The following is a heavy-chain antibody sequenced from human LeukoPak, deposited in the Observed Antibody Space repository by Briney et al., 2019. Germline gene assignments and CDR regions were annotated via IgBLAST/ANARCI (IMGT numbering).Heavy chain of an antibody. CDR2: IYYSGST. CDR3: ARRTYFDL. J-gene: IGHJ2*01. V-gene: IGHV4-59*08. CDR1: GGSISNYY. Sequence: SETLSLTCTVSGGSISNYYWSWARQPPGKGLEWIGYIYYSGSTTYNPSLKNRVTISVDTSKNQFSLKLSSVTAADTAVYYCARRTYFDLWGRGTLVTVSS.